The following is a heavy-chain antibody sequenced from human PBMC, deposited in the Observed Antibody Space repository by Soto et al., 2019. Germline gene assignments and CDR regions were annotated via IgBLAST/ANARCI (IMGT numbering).Heavy chain of an antibody. J-gene: IGHJ1*01. CDR3: TKGVVVITSYFQH. Sequence: QVQLVESGGGVVQPGRSLRLSCAASGFTFSSYGMHWVRQAPGKGLEWVAVISYDESNKYYADSVKGRFTISRDNSKNKRYLQMNSLRAEDTAVYYCTKGVVVITSYFQHWGQGTLVTVSS. CDR2: ISYDESNK. CDR1: GFTFSSYG. V-gene: IGHV3-30*18. D-gene: IGHD3-22*01.